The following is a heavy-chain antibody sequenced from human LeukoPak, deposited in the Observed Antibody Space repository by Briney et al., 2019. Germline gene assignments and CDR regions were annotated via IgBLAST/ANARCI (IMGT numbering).Heavy chain of an antibody. CDR3: ARAPDYDILGEIDI. CDR2: IFYSGST. V-gene: IGHV4-39*07. D-gene: IGHD3-9*01. Sequence: SETLSLTCTVSSGSISTSNYYWGWVRQPPGKALEWIGNIFYSGSTYYSPSLKSRVTISVDTSKNQFSLKLSSVTAADTAVYYCARAPDYDILGEIDIWGQGTMVTVSS. CDR1: SGSISTSNYY. J-gene: IGHJ3*02.